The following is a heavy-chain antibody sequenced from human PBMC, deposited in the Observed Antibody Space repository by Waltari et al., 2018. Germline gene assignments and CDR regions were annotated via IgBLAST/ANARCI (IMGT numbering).Heavy chain of an antibody. CDR1: GGSISSYY. V-gene: IGHV4-59*12. CDR2: IYYSGST. J-gene: IGHJ4*02. Sequence: QVQLQESGPGLVKPSETLSLTCTVSGGSISSYYWSWIRQPPGKGLEWIGYIYYSGSTNYNPSLKSRFTISRDNAKNSLYLQMNSLRAEDTAVYYCARDVGNVGGNYWGQGTLVIVSS. CDR3: ARDVGNVGGNY. D-gene: IGHD3-10*01.